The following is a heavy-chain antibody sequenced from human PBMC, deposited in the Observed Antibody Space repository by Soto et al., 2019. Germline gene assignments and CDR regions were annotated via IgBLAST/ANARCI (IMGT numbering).Heavy chain of an antibody. J-gene: IGHJ6*02. CDR2: INLDGSEK. V-gene: IGHV3-7*05. CDR1: GFTFRTYW. Sequence: EVQLVESGGGLVQPGGSLRLSCAASGFTFRTYWLSWVRQVPGKGVEWVANINLDGSEKNYVDSVKGRFTISRDNARNSLYLQVSGLRAEDTALYYCARDGSTSWDRYDYHGMDVWGQGTTVTVSS. CDR3: ARDGSTSWDRYDYHGMDV. D-gene: IGHD1-1*01.